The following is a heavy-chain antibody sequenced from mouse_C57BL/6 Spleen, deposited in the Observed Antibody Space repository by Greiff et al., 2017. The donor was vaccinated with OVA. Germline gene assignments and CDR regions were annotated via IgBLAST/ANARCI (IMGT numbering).Heavy chain of an antibody. CDR1: GFTFSDYG. CDR2: ISSGSSTI. J-gene: IGHJ1*03. V-gene: IGHV5-17*01. Sequence: DVQLVESGGGLVKPGGSLKLSCAASGFTFSDYGMHWVRQAPEKGLEWVAYISSGSSTIYYADTVKGRFTISRDNAKNTLFLQMTSLRSEDTAMYYCARGRGDWYFDVWGTGTTVTVSS. CDR3: ARGRGDWYFDV.